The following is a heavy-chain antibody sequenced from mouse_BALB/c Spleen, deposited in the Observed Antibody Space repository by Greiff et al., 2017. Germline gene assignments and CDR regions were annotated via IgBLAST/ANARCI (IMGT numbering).Heavy chain of an antibody. CDR1: GYTFTSYW. J-gene: IGHJ2*01. CDR2: INPSNGRT. CDR3: ARRRYGNPFDY. Sequence: QVQLQQPGAELVKPGASVKLSCKASGYTFTSYWMHWVKQRPGQGLEWIGEINPSNGRTNYNEKFKSKATLTVDKSSSTAYMQLSSLTSEDSAVYYCARRRYGNPFDYWGQGTTLTVSS. D-gene: IGHD2-10*02. V-gene: IGHV1S81*02.